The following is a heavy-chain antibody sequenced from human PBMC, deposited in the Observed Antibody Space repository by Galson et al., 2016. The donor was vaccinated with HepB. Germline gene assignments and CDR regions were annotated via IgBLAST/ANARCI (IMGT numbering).Heavy chain of an antibody. Sequence: SVKVSCKASGYTFSSYYLNWVRQAPGQGLEWMGIINPSGDNTTYAQKFQGRVSMTRDTSTTTVYMELSSLRSDDTAIYFCTTAVMDSYETWGQGTLVTVPS. CDR1: GYTFSSYY. D-gene: IGHD3-16*01. CDR2: INPSGDNT. V-gene: IGHV1-46*01. CDR3: TTAVMDSYET. J-gene: IGHJ5*02.